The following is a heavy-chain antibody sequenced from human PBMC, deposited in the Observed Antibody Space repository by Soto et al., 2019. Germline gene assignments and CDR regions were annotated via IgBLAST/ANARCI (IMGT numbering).Heavy chain of an antibody. J-gene: IGHJ5*02. Sequence: QVQLQQWGAGLLKPSETLSLTCAVYGGSFSGYYWSWIRQPPGKGLEWIGEINHSGSTNYNPSIKTRVTITVDTSKNQFPLKLSSVTAADTAVYYGARVDCPSLPAAMVNWFDPWGQGTLVTVSS. D-gene: IGHD2-2*01. CDR3: ARVDCPSLPAAMVNWFDP. CDR1: GGSFSGYY. CDR2: INHSGST. V-gene: IGHV4-34*01.